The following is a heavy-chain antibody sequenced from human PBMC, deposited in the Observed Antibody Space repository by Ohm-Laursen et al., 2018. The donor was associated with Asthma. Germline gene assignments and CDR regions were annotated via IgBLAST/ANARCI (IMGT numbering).Heavy chain of an antibody. Sequence: GSLRLSCAASGFTFSSYSMNWVRQAPGKGLEWVSSISSSSSYIYYADSVKGRFTISRDNAKNSLYLQMNSLRAEDTAVYYCARLHGDYGYGMDVWGQGTTVTVSS. CDR3: ARLHGDYGYGMDV. CDR2: ISSSSSYI. V-gene: IGHV3-21*04. CDR1: GFTFSSYS. D-gene: IGHD4-17*01. J-gene: IGHJ6*02.